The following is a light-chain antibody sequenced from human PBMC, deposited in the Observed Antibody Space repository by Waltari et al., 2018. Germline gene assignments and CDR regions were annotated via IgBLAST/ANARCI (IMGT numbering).Light chain of an antibody. CDR1: TGPAPVTHF. CDR3: LLSFSGTVV. J-gene: IGLJ2*01. CDR2: NVG. Sequence: QDVVTQEPSVTVSAGGTVTLTCGSTTGPAPVTHFPHWFQQKPGQAPKTMIYNVGNKHSWTPARFSASLIGGKAALTLSGAQFEDEADYYCLLSFSGTVVFGGGTRLTVL. V-gene: IGLV7-46*01.